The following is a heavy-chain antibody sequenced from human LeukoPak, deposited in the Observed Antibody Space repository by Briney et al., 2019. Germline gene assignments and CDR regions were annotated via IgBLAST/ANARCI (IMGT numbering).Heavy chain of an antibody. D-gene: IGHD6-25*01. CDR1: GGSISSSSYY. Sequence: SETLSLTRTVSGGSISSSSYYWGWIRQPPGKGLEWIGSIYYSGSTYYNPSLKSRVTISVDTSKNQFSLKLSSVTAADTAVYYCARAGGVKTAALDLDYWGQGTLVTVSS. V-gene: IGHV4-39*07. CDR3: ARAGGVKTAALDLDY. CDR2: IYYSGST. J-gene: IGHJ4*02.